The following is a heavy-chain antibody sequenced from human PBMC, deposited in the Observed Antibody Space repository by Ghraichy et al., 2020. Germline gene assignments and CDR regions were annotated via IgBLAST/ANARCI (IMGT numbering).Heavy chain of an antibody. V-gene: IGHV3-23*01. D-gene: IGHD6-19*01. Sequence: GESLNISCAASGFTFSSYAMSWVRQAPGKGLEWVSAISGSGGSTYYADSVKGRFTISRDNSKNTLYLQMNSLRAEDTAVYYCAKDRPSSGWAYHFDYWGQGTLVTVSS. J-gene: IGHJ4*02. CDR3: AKDRPSSGWAYHFDY. CDR1: GFTFSSYA. CDR2: ISGSGGST.